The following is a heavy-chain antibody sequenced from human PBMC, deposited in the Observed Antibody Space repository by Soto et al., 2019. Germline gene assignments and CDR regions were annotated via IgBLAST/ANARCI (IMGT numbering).Heavy chain of an antibody. CDR1: GFSLSNARMG. V-gene: IGHV2-26*01. J-gene: IGHJ6*02. D-gene: IGHD6-13*01. CDR2: IFSNDEK. Sequence: SGPTLVNPTETLTLTCTVSGFSLSNARMGVSWIRQPPGKALEWLAHIFSNDEKSYSTPLKSRLTISKDTSKNQVVLTMTNMDPVDTATYYCARIRAYSSSWYYYYGMDVWGQGTTVTVSS. CDR3: ARIRAYSSSWYYYYGMDV.